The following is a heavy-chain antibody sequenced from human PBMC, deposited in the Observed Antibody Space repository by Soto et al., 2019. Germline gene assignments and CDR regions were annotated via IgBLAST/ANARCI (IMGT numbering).Heavy chain of an antibody. D-gene: IGHD3-9*01. CDR1: GYTFTSYA. CDR2: INAGNGNT. V-gene: IGHV1-3*01. Sequence: QVQLVQSGAEVKKPGASVKVSCKASGYTFTSYAMHWVRQAPGQRLEWMGWINAGNGNTKYSQKFQGRVTITRDTSASPAYMELGRLRSEDPAVYYCARGGGILTGSPPGGYYYYMDAWCKGTRVTGPS. CDR3: ARGGGILTGSPPGGYYYYMDA. J-gene: IGHJ6*03.